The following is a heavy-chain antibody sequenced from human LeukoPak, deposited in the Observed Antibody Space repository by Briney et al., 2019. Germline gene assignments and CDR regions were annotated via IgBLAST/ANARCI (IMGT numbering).Heavy chain of an antibody. CDR2: IYYSGST. CDR3: AREAVDTAMVDY. V-gene: IGHV4-30-4*08. J-gene: IGHJ4*02. D-gene: IGHD5-18*01. CDR1: GGSISSGDYY. Sequence: SQTLSLTCTVSGGSISSGDYYWSWIRQPPGKGLEWIGYIYYSGSTYYNPSLKSRVIISVDTSKNQFSLKLSSVTAADTAVYYCAREAVDTAMVDYWGQGTLVTVSS.